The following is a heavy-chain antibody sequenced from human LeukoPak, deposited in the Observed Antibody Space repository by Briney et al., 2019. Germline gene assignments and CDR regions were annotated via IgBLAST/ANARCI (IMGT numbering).Heavy chain of an antibody. Sequence: PSETLSLTCAVYGGSFSGYYWSWIRQPPGKGLEWIGEINHSGSTNYNPSLKSRVTISVDTSKNQFSLKLSSVTAADTAVYYCARDMDTAMVAFDYWGQGTLVTVSS. J-gene: IGHJ4*02. CDR2: INHSGST. CDR1: GGSFSGYY. V-gene: IGHV4-34*01. D-gene: IGHD5-18*01. CDR3: ARDMDTAMVAFDY.